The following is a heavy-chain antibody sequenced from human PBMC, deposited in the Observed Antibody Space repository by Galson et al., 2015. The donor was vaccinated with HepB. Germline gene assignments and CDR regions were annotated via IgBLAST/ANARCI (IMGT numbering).Heavy chain of an antibody. J-gene: IGHJ5*02. Sequence: SVKVSCKASGGTFSSYAISWVRQAPGQGLEWMGGIIPIFGTANYAQKFQGRVTITAGESTSTAYMELSSLRSEDTAVYYCAYCSGGSCYTNWFDPWGQGTLVTVSS. V-gene: IGHV1-69*13. CDR3: AYCSGGSCYTNWFDP. D-gene: IGHD2-15*01. CDR2: IIPIFGTA. CDR1: GGTFSSYA.